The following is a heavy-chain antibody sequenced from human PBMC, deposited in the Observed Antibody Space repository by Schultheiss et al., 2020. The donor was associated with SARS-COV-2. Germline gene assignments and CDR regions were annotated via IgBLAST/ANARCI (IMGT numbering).Heavy chain of an antibody. D-gene: IGHD1-1*01. CDR3: ARDLRGPRRRLTQAFDF. CDR1: GFTFSDYY. CDR2: ISSTGATI. V-gene: IGHV3-11*01. Sequence: GGSLRLSCAASGFTFSDYYMAWIRQTPGRGLECISYISSTGATIYYAGSVKGRFTISRDNSKNSLSLQMNRLRVEDTAIYYCARDLRGPRRRLTQAFDFWGQGALVTVSS. J-gene: IGHJ4*02.